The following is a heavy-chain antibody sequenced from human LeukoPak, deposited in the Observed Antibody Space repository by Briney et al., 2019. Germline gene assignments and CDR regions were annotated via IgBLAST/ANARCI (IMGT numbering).Heavy chain of an antibody. CDR1: GGSFSGYY. CDR2: INHSGST. Sequence: SETLSLTCAVYGGSFSGYYWSWIRQPPGKGLEWIGEINHSGSTNYNPSLKSRVTISVDTSKNQFSLKLTSVTAADTAVYYCARISATGTYLDYWGQGTLVTVSS. J-gene: IGHJ4*02. CDR3: ARISATGTYLDY. D-gene: IGHD6-13*01. V-gene: IGHV4-34*01.